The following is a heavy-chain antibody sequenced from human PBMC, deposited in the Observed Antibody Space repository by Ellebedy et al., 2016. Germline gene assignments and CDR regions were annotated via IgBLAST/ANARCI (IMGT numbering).Heavy chain of an antibody. J-gene: IGHJ3*02. V-gene: IGHV3-9*01. CDR1: GFTFDDYA. CDR2: ISWRGHYI. CDR3: ARGTHLPGLDI. Sequence: SLKISXAAPGFTFDDYAMHWVRQAPGKGLEWVSGISWRGHYIGYADSVKGRFTISRDNAKNSLYLQMNSLRAEDTAIYYCARGTHLPGLDIWGQGTMVAVSS.